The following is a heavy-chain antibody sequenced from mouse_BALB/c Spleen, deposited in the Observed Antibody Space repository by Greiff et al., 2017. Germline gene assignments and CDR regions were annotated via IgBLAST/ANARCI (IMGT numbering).Heavy chain of an antibody. J-gene: IGHJ2*01. V-gene: IGHV1S81*02. CDR3: TRSHDDYDYFDY. CDR2: INPSNGGT. D-gene: IGHD2-4*01. Sequence: VQLQESGAELVKPGASVKLSCKASGYTFTTYYIYWVKQRPGQGLEWIGEINPSNGGTNFNEKFKSKATLTVDKSSSTAYMQLSSLTSEDSAVYYCTRSHDDYDYFDYWVQGTTLTVSA. CDR1: GYTFTTYY.